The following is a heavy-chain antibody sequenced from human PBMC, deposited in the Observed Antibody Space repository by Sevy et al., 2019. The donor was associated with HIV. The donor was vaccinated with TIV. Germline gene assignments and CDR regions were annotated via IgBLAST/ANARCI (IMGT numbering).Heavy chain of an antibody. D-gene: IGHD1-26*01. CDR1: GYTFTSYG. V-gene: IGHV1-18*01. J-gene: IGHJ4*02. CDR3: ARVRLGATITAFDY. CDR2: ISAYNGNT. Sequence: ASVKVSCKASGYTFTSYGISWVRQAPGQGLEWMGWISAYNGNTNYAQKLQGRVTMTTDTSTSTAYMELRSLRSDDTAVYYCARVRLGATITAFDYWGQRTLVTVSS.